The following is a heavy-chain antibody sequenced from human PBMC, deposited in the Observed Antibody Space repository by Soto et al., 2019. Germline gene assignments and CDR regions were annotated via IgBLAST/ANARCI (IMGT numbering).Heavy chain of an antibody. J-gene: IGHJ4*02. D-gene: IGHD6-19*01. V-gene: IGHV3-30-3*01. CDR3: ARGPGTMAAVDD. Sequence: QVQLVESGGGVVKPGRSLSLSCAASGFTFSHFAMHWVRQAPGKGLKWVAVISYDGSSKLYADYAEGRFTISRDNSQNTLFLQMSSLRVEDTAVYYCARGPGTMAAVDDWGQGTLVTVST. CDR2: ISYDGSSK. CDR1: GFTFSHFA.